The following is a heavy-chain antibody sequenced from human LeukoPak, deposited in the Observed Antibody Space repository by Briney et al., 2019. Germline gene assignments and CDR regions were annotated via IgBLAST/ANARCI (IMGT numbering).Heavy chain of an antibody. V-gene: IGHV1-8*03. Sequence: ASVKVSCKASGYTFTSYDINWVRQATGQGLEWMGWMNPNSGNTGYAQKFQGRVTITRNTSISTAYMELSSLRSEDTAVYYCATGGIPRGYYYYYYMDVWGKGTTVTVSS. J-gene: IGHJ6*03. CDR3: ATGGIPRGYYYYYYMDV. CDR2: MNPNSGNT. CDR1: GYTFTSYD. D-gene: IGHD2-21*01.